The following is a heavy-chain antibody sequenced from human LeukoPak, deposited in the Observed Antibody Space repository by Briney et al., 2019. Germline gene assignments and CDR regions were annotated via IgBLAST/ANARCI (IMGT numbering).Heavy chain of an antibody. CDR2: IYTSGST. Sequence: SETLSLTCTVSGGSIYSGSYYWSWIRQPAGKGLEWIGRIYTSGSTNYNPSLKSRVTISVDTSKNQFSLKLNSVTAADTAVYYCAREGHRNYFDYWGQGTLVTVSS. CDR1: GGSIYSGSYY. J-gene: IGHJ4*02. V-gene: IGHV4-61*02. D-gene: IGHD2-21*01. CDR3: AREGHRNYFDY.